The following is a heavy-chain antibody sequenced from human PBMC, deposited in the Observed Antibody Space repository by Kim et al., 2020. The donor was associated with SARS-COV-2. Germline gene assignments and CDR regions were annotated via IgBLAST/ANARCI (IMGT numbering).Heavy chain of an antibody. J-gene: IGHJ4*02. D-gene: IGHD6-13*01. CDR3: AKDWKQQLVLGFDY. V-gene: IGHV3-23*01. Sequence: AGSVKGRFTISRDNSKNTLYLQMNSLRAEDTAVYYCAKDWKQQLVLGFDYWGQGTLVTVSS.